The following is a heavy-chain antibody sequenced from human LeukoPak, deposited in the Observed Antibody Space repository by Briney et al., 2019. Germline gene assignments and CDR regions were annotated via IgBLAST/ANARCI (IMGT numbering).Heavy chain of an antibody. CDR3: AKEGSVCRNGTCRYFDY. CDR2: INWDSGYI. J-gene: IGHJ4*02. D-gene: IGHD1-1*01. Sequence: GGSLRLSCAASGFTFEGCAMHWVRQAPGKGLEWVSSINWDSGYIEYADSVRGRFTISRDNAKNSLYLQMNSLKPGDTALYFCAKEGSVCRNGTCRYFDYWGQGTPVTVSS. CDR1: GFTFEGCA. V-gene: IGHV3-9*01.